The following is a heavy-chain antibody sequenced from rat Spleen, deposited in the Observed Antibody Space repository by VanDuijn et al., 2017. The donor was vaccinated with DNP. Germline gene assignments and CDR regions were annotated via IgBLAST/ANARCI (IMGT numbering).Heavy chain of an antibody. Sequence: EVQLVESGGGLVQPGRSLKLSCAASGFTFSDYNMAWVRQTPKKGLEWVATISFDGSSTYYRDSVRGRFTISRDDAKNTLYLQMDSLRSEDMATYYCVRWYNSGYYFDYWGQGIMVTVSS. CDR2: ISFDGSST. V-gene: IGHV5-7*01. D-gene: IGHD4-3*01. CDR3: VRWYNSGYYFDY. J-gene: IGHJ2*01. CDR1: GFTFSDYN.